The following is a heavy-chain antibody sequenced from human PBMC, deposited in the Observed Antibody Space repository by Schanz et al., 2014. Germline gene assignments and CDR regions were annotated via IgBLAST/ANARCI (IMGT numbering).Heavy chain of an antibody. V-gene: IGHV3-33*01. J-gene: IGHJ6*03. D-gene: IGHD3-3*02. CDR1: GFTFSSYG. CDR2: IWYDGNNK. Sequence: QVHLVESGGGVVQPGRSLRLSCAASGFTFSSYGMHWVRQAPGKGLEWVAIIWYDGNNKKYADSVKGRFTISRDNGKKSLYLQMNSLRAEDTAVYYCARRHHFRSGPYYYYYMDVWGKGTTVTVSS. CDR3: ARRHHFRSGPYYYYYMDV.